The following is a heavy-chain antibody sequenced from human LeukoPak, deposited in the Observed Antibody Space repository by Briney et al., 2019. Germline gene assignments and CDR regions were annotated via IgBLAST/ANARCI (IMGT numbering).Heavy chain of an antibody. CDR2: ISYDGSNK. J-gene: IGHJ4*02. Sequence: GRSLRLSCAASGFTFSSYAMHWVRQAPGKGLEWVAVISYDGSNKYYADSVKGRFTISRDNSKNTLYLQMNSLRAEDTAVYYCACEYSSSWFDYWGQGTLVTVSS. D-gene: IGHD6-13*01. V-gene: IGHV3-30-3*01. CDR3: ACEYSSSWFDY. CDR1: GFTFSSYA.